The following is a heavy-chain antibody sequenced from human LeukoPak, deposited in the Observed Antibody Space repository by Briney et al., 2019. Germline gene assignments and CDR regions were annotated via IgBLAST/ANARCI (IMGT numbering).Heavy chain of an antibody. CDR1: GFTFSDHY. CDR3: ARGPSSYYYYYGMDV. CDR2: ISSSGTPI. J-gene: IGHJ6*02. D-gene: IGHD6-13*01. V-gene: IGHV3-11*01. Sequence: GGSLRLSCAASGFTFSDHYMSWIRQAPGKGLEWVSYISSSGTPIYFADSVRGRFTISRDNAKNSLYLQMNSLRAEDTAVYYCARGPSSYYYYYGMDVWGQGTTVTVSS.